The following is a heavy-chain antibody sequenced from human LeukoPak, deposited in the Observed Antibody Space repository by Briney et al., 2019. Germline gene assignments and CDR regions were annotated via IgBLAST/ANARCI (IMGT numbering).Heavy chain of an antibody. Sequence: GGSLRLSCAAPGFIFGNYAIHWVRQAPGKGLEWVSLISGDGGSTFYADSVKGRFTISRDNSENSLSLQMSSLRSEDTALYYCAGESETSGWYDYWGQGTLVTVSS. V-gene: IGHV3-43*02. D-gene: IGHD6-19*01. J-gene: IGHJ4*02. CDR2: ISGDGGST. CDR3: AGESETSGWYDY. CDR1: GFIFGNYA.